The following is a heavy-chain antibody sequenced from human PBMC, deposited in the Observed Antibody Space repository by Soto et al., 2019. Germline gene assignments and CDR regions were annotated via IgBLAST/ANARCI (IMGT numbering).Heavy chain of an antibody. D-gene: IGHD5-12*01. V-gene: IGHV1-46*01. J-gene: IGHJ6*02. CDR1: GYTFTSYY. CDR3: AAPRATSLGYYYYGMDV. Sequence: VKVSCKASGYTFTSYYMHWVRQAPGQGLEWMGIINPSGGSTSYAQKFQGRVTMTRDTSTSTVYMELSSLRSEDTAVYYCAAPRATSLGYYYYGMDVWGQGTTVTVSS. CDR2: INPSGGST.